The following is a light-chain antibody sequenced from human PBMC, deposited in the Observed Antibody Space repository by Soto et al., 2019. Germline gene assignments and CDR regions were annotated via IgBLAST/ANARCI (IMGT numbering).Light chain of an antibody. CDR2: GIN. J-gene: IGLJ1*01. CDR3: QSFDDNMRGFV. V-gene: IGLV1-40*02. Sequence: QSVLTQPPSVSGAPGQRVTISCTGGKGHDVHWYQHLPGRAPRLLMYGINNRASGVPDRFSSSKSGTSASLTIAALQADDEGDYFCQSFDDNMRGFVFGTGTKLTVL. CDR1: GKGHD.